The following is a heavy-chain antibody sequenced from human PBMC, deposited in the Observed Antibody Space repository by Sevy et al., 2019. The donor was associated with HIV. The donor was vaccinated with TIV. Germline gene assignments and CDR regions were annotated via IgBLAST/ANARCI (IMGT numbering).Heavy chain of an antibody. CDR2: VHYSGRT. Sequence: SETLSLTCTVSGCSISSGNYLWSWIRQTPGKGLEWIGTVHYSGRTYYNPSLKSRVTVSEDTSKNQFSLNLNYVTAADTAVYFCERNFDYWGQGTLVTVSS. J-gene: IGHJ4*02. CDR1: GCSISSGNYL. CDR3: ERNFDY. V-gene: IGHV4-39*01.